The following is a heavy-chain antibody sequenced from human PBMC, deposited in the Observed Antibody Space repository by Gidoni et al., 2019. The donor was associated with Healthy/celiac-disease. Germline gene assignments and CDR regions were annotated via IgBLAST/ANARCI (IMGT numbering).Heavy chain of an antibody. D-gene: IGHD3-22*01. CDR3: ARHNYYDTVLLAFDI. V-gene: IGHV5-51*01. Sequence: GRQMPGKGLEWMGIIYPGDSDTRYSPSFQGQVTISADKSISTAYLQWSSLKASDTAMYYCARHNYYDTVLLAFDIWGQGTMVTVSS. CDR2: IYPGDSDT. J-gene: IGHJ3*02.